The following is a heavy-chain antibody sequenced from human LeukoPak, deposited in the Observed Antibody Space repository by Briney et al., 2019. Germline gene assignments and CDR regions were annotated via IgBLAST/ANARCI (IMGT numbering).Heavy chain of an antibody. V-gene: IGHV1-69*05. CDR1: GGTFSSYA. J-gene: IGHJ4*02. CDR3: ARVAARLGYCSSTSCRTMYYFDY. CDR2: IITIFGTA. D-gene: IGHD2-2*01. Sequence: ASVKVSCKASGGTFSSYAISWVRQAPGQGLEWMGGIITIFGTANYAQKFQGRVTITTDESTSTAYMELSSLRSEDTAVYYCARVAARLGYCSSTSCRTMYYFDYWGQGTLVTVSS.